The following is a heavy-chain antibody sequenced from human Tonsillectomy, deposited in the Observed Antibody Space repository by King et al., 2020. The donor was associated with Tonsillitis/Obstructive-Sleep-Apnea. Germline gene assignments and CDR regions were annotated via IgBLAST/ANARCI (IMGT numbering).Heavy chain of an antibody. CDR3: AIPGYSSSGKLGLGGNWFDP. CDR2: ISAYNGNT. J-gene: IGHJ5*02. V-gene: IGHV1-18*01. Sequence: QVQLVQSGAEVKKPGASVKVSCKASGYTFTSYGITWVRQAPGQGLEWMGWISAYNGNTNYAQKLQGRVTMTTDTSTSTAYMELRRLRSDDTAVYYCAIPGYSSSGKLGLGGNWFDPWGQGTLVIVSS. CDR1: GYTFTSYG. D-gene: IGHD6-6*01.